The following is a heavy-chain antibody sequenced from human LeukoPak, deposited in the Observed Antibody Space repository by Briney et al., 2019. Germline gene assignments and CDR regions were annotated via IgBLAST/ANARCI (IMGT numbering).Heavy chain of an antibody. D-gene: IGHD2-8*01. CDR2: IYTSGST. V-gene: IGHV4-4*07. CDR1: GGSISSYY. J-gene: IGHJ4*02. CDR3: ASRYCTNGVCYFDY. Sequence: SETLSLTCTVSGGSISSYYWSWIRQPAGKGLEWIGRIYTSGSTNYNPSLKSRVTISVDTSKNQFSLKLSSVTAADTAVYYCASRYCTNGVCYFDYWGQGTLVTVSS.